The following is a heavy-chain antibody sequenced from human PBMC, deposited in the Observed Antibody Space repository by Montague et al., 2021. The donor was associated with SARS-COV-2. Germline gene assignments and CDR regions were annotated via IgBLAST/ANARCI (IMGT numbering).Heavy chain of an antibody. D-gene: IGHD3-10*01. J-gene: IGHJ4*02. V-gene: IGHV3-66*01. CDR1: GFTVGNNY. CDR3: ARLDLIRANYY. Sequence: SLRLSCAVSGFTVGNNYMSWVRQAPGKGLEWVSLMYSGSSTYYADSVRGRFRISRDNPKNTVDLQMDSLRVEDTAIYYCARLDLIRANYYWGQGTLVTVSS. CDR2: MYSGSST.